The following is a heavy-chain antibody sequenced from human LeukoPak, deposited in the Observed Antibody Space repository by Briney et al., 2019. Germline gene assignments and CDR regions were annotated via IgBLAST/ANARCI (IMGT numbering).Heavy chain of an antibody. CDR1: GFTFSSYS. D-gene: IGHD6-19*01. J-gene: IGHJ4*02. CDR2: ISSSSSYI. CDR3: ARDEMEAVAGPDH. V-gene: IGHV3-21*01. Sequence: GGSLRLSCAASGFTFSSYSMNWVRQAPGKGLEWVSSISSSSSYIYYADSVKGRFTISRDNAKNSLYLQMNSLRAEDTAVYYCARDEMEAVAGPDHWGQGTLVTVSS.